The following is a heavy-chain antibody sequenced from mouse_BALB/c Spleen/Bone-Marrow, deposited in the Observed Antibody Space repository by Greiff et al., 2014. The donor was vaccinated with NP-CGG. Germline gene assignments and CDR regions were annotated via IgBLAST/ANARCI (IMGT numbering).Heavy chain of an antibody. Sequence: VKLVESGAKLVRPGVSVKISCKGSGYTFTDHAIHWVKRSHAKSLEWIGVISGYYGDAIYNQKFKGKATMTVDKSSNTAYMELARLASEDSAIYYCARSGKVRNAMDYWGQGTSLTVSS. V-gene: IGHV1S137*01. J-gene: IGHJ4*01. CDR1: GYTFTDHA. CDR2: ISGYYGDA. CDR3: ARSGKVRNAMDY. D-gene: IGHD2-14*01.